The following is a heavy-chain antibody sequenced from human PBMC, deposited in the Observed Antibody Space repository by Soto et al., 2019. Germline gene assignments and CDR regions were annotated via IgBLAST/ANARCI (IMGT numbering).Heavy chain of an antibody. D-gene: IGHD7-27*01. Sequence: SETLSLTCTVSGGSVSSGAYYLTWIRQRPGKGLEWIGYIYYSGSTYYSPSLKSRLSISLDTSKNQFSLRLSYVTAADTAMYYCARARLSGVYAFDIWGQGTIVTVSS. CDR2: IYYSGST. CDR1: GGSVSSGAYY. J-gene: IGHJ3*02. V-gene: IGHV4-31*03. CDR3: ARARLSGVYAFDI.